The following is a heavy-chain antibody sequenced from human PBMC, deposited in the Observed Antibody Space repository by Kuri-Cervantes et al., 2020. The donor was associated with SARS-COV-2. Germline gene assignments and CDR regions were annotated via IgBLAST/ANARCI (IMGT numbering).Heavy chain of an antibody. CDR1: GFSLSTSGMC. CDR2: IYWDDDK. J-gene: IGHJ3*02. V-gene: IGHV2-5*08. Sequence: SGPTLVKPTQTLTLTCTFSGFSLSTSGMCVSWIRQPPGKALEWVALIYWDDDKRYSPSLKSRLTITKDTSKNQVVLTMTNMDPVDTATYYCAHTPWIVGDDAFDIWGQGTMVTVSS. CDR3: AHTPWIVGDDAFDI. D-gene: IGHD3-22*01.